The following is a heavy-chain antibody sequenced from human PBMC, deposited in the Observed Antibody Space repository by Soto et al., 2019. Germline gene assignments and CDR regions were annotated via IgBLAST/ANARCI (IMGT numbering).Heavy chain of an antibody. V-gene: IGHV3-33*01. Sequence: QVQLVESGGGVVQPGRSLRLSCAASGFTFSGHGMHWVRQAPGKELEWVAVVWHDGSKEYYADSVKGRFTISRDNSKNTLYLQMNSLRAEDTAEYSCERGRGGGYGGNSGYYDYWGQGTLVTDSS. CDR3: ERGRGGGYGGNSGYYDY. CDR1: GFTFSGHG. J-gene: IGHJ4*02. D-gene: IGHD4-17*01. CDR2: VWHDGSKE.